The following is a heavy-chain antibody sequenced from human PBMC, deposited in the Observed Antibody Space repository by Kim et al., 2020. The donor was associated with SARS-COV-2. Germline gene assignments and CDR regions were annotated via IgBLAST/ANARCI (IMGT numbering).Heavy chain of an antibody. CDR3: VRPLDSSSHYYYGMGV. V-gene: IGHV3-33*01. J-gene: IGHJ6*02. D-gene: IGHD6-6*01. CDR1: GFLFNSFG. Sequence: GGSLRLSCAASGFLFNSFGMHWVRQAPGKGLEWVAVIWYDGTNKYYADSVKGRFIISRDNSKKALYLEMNSLRAEDTAVYYCVRPLDSSSHYYYGMGVWGQGTTVTVSS. CDR2: IWYDGTNK.